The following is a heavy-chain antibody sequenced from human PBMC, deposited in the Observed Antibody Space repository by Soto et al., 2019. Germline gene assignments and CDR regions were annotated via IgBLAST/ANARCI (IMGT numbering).Heavy chain of an antibody. J-gene: IGHJ2*01. CDR1: GGSISSGGYY. V-gene: IGHV4-31*03. CDR2: IYYSGST. CDR3: ASLIVVLPAATPGWYFDL. Sequence: SETLSLTCTVSGGSISSGGYYWSWIRQHPGKGLEWIGYIYYSGSTYYNPSLKSRVTISVDTSKNQFSLKLSSVTAADTAVYYCASLIVVLPAATPGWYFDLWGRGTLVTVSS. D-gene: IGHD2-2*01.